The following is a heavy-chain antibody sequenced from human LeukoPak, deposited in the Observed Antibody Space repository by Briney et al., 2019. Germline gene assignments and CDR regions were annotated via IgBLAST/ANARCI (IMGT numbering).Heavy chain of an antibody. D-gene: IGHD3-22*01. J-gene: IGHJ4*02. CDR1: GFTFSSYA. CDR2: ISGSSATT. V-gene: IGHV3-48*02. CDR3: ARDYYDCSGYYLY. Sequence: GGSLRPSCAASGFTFSSYAMHWVRQAPGKGLEWVSFISGSSATTYYTDSVKGRFTVSRDNAKDSLYLQMNSLRDEDTAVYYCARDYYDCSGYYLYWGQGILVTVSS.